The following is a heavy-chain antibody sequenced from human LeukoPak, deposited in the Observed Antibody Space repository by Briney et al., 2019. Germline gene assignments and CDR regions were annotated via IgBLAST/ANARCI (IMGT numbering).Heavy chain of an antibody. J-gene: IGHJ4*02. Sequence: GGPLRLSCAASGFTFSTYDFHWVRQVPGYGLEWVSGIGTLGDTYYLGSVKGRFTISRENARNSLYLQMNSLRAGDTAVYYCTRGRSFNYNDNRAHYPYWGQGTVVTVSS. CDR3: TRGRSFNYNDNRAHYPY. CDR1: GFTFSTYD. D-gene: IGHD3-22*01. CDR2: IGTLGDT. V-gene: IGHV3-13*01.